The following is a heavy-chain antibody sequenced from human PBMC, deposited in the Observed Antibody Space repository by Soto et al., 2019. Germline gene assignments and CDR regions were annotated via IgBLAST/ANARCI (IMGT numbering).Heavy chain of an antibody. Sequence: QVQLRQWGAGLLKPSETLVLTCAVSGGSFTDYYWGWIRQSPGKGLEWIGEINHSASSTYNPSLASRVNILVDTSKKQFSLRLTSVTAADTALYYCARGEYDSSRLSSWAPLGFDVWGQGTTVTVSS. J-gene: IGHJ6*02. CDR2: INHSASS. D-gene: IGHD3-22*01. V-gene: IGHV4-34*01. CDR1: GGSFTDYY. CDR3: ARGEYDSSRLSSWAPLGFDV.